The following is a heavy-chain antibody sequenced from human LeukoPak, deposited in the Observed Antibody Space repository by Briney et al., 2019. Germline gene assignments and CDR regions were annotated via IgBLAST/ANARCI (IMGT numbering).Heavy chain of an antibody. J-gene: IGHJ4*02. V-gene: IGHV6-1*01. CDR2: TYYRSKWYN. CDR3: AKGVNSFYFDY. D-gene: IGHD4-23*01. CDR1: GDSVSRDSAA. Sequence: SQTLSLTCPISGDSVSRDSAAGSSIRQSPSRGLEWLGRTYYRSKWYNEYAISVKSRLTINPDTSKNQFSLQLNSVTPEDTAVYYCAKGVNSFYFDYWGQGTLVTVSS.